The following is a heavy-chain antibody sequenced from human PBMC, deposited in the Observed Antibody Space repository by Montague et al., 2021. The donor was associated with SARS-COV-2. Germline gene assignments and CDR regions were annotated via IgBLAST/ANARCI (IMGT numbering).Heavy chain of an antibody. D-gene: IGHD3-9*01. CDR3: ARLPYILPGYAYFDF. Sequence: SETLSLTCTVSGDSISNYYWSWIRRPPGKGLEWLGYIYYSGSTNYNPSLKSRVTISVDTSKNQFSLRLSSVTAADTAVYYCARLPYILPGYAYFDFWSQGSLVIVSS. V-gene: IGHV4-59*08. CDR1: GDSISNYY. J-gene: IGHJ4*02. CDR2: IYYSGST.